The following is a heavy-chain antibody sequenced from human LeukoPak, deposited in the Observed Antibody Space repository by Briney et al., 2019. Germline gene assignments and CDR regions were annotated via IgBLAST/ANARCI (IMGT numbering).Heavy chain of an antibody. CDR3: ASDNGDILTGYPTNYFDY. Sequence: SSETLSLTCAVSGGSFSDYYWNWIRQPPGKGLEWIGEINHSGSTNYNPSIKSRVTISVDTSKNQFSLKLSSVTAAGTTVYYCASDNGDILTGYPTNYFDYWGQGTLVTVSS. D-gene: IGHD3-9*01. CDR1: GGSFSDYY. J-gene: IGHJ4*02. CDR2: INHSGST. V-gene: IGHV4-34*01.